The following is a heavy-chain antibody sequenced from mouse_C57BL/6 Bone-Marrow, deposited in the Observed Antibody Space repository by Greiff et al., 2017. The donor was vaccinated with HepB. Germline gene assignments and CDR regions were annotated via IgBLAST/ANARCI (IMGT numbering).Heavy chain of an antibody. CDR3: TTGWLDAY. D-gene: IGHD2-3*01. V-gene: IGHV14-4*01. J-gene: IGHJ3*01. CDR2: IDPENGDT. Sequence: VQLKQSGAELVRPGASVKLSCTASGFNIKDDYMHWVKQRPEQGLEWIGWIDPENGDTEYASKFQGKATITADTSSNTANLQRSSLTSEDTAVYYCTTGWLDAYWGQGTLVTVSA. CDR1: GFNIKDDY.